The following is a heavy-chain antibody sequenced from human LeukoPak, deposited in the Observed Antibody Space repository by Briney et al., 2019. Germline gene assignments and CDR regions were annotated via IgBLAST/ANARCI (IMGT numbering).Heavy chain of an antibody. J-gene: IGHJ4*02. CDR3: ARDQRAYCGGDCYHFDY. D-gene: IGHD2-21*02. CDR1: GGTFSSYA. Sequence: SVKVSCKASGGTFSSYAISWVRQAPGQGLEWMGGIIPIFGTANYAQKFQGRVTITADESTSTAYMELSSLRSEGTAVYYCARDQRAYCGGDCYHFDYWGQGTLVTVSS. V-gene: IGHV1-69*13. CDR2: IIPIFGTA.